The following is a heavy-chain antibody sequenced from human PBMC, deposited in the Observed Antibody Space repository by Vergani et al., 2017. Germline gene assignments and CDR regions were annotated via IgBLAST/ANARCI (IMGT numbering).Heavy chain of an antibody. CDR3: ARVNTETNGHLYYYYYVDV. CDR1: GGSFTSYH. CDR2: IDHTGRP. J-gene: IGHJ6*03. D-gene: IGHD4-11*01. Sequence: QVQLQQWGGGLLKPSETLSLTCVVHGGSFTSYHWTWIRQSPGEGLEWVCDIDHTGRPDSNPSLKSRLTMSVDNSRNQFSLTLNSVTATDTAIYFCARVNTETNGHLYYYYYVDVWGQGTAVTVS. V-gene: IGHV4-34*01.